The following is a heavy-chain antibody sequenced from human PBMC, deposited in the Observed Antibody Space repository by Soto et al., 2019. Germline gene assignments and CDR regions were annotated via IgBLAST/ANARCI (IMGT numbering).Heavy chain of an antibody. Sequence: LSLTCTVSGGSMSSYFWSWIRQPPGRGLGWIGYISDSGSTNYKTSLKSRVTISVDTSKNQFSLKVTSVTAADTAVYYCARGGSSSWYGFYFFDNWGPGTLVTVSS. J-gene: IGHJ4*02. CDR2: ISDSGST. D-gene: IGHD6-13*01. CDR1: GGSMSSYF. V-gene: IGHV4-59*12. CDR3: ARGGSSSWYGFYFFDN.